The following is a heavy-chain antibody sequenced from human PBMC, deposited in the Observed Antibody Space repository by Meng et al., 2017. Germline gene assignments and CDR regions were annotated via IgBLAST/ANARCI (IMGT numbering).Heavy chain of an antibody. CDR3: ARGGGLDQRYYYYGMDV. J-gene: IGHJ6*02. D-gene: IGHD3-10*01. CDR2: IIPIFGTA. Sequence: SVKVSCKASGGTFSSYAISWVRQAPGQGLEWMGGIIPIFGTANYAQKFQGRVTITTDESTSTAYMELSSLRSEDTAVYYCARGGGLDQRYYYYGMDVWGQGNTVNVSS. V-gene: IGHV1-69*05. CDR1: GGTFSSYA.